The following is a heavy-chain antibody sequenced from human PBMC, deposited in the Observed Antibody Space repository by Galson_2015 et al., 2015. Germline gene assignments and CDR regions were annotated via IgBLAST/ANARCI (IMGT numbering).Heavy chain of an antibody. V-gene: IGHV3-9*01. D-gene: IGHD6-13*01. CDR3: AKDDPTAGYSSSGFDY. CDR1: GFTFDDYA. J-gene: IGHJ4*02. Sequence: SLRLSCAASGFTFDDYAMHWVRHAPGKGLEWVSGISWNSGSIGYADSVKGRFTISRNNAKNSLYLQMNSLRAEDTALYYCAKDDPTAGYSSSGFDYWGQGTLVTVSS. CDR2: ISWNSGSI.